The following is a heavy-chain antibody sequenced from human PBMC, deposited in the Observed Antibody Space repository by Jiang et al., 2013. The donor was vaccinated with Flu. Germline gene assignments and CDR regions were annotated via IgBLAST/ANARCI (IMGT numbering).Heavy chain of an antibody. D-gene: IGHD1-26*01. CDR3: ARMDTSIDALDY. Sequence: VQLLESGAEVKKSGESLKISCKGFGYTFSSYWIAWVRQMPGKGLEWMGVINPGDSDTKYSPSVQGQVTVSADKSISTAYLQWSTLKASDTAIYYCARMDTSIDALDYWGQGTLVSVSS. V-gene: IGHV5-51*01. CDR2: INPGDSDT. J-gene: IGHJ4*02. CDR1: GYTFSSYW.